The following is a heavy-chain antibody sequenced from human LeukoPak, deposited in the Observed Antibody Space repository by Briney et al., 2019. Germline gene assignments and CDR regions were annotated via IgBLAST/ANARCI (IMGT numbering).Heavy chain of an antibody. J-gene: IGHJ4*02. CDR3: ARAGTYYYDSSGYGFDY. CDR1: GFTFSSYS. V-gene: IGHV3-21*01. CDR2: ISSSSSYI. D-gene: IGHD3-22*01. Sequence: PGGSLRLSCAASGFTFSSYSMNWVRQAPGKGLEWVSSISSSSSYIYYADSVKGRFTISRDNAKNSLYLQMNSLRAEDTAVYYCARAGTYYYDSSGYGFDYWGQGTLVTVSS.